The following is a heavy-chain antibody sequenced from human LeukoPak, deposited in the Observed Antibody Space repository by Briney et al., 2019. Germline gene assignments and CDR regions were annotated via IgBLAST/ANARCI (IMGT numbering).Heavy chain of an antibody. J-gene: IGHJ4*02. CDR2: ITTSDGNT. CDR3: AKDGGLWVSAHWGDS. Sequence: PGGSLRLSCAASGFTFSTYWIHWVRQAPGKGLVWVSTITTSDGNTYYADSVKGRFTVSRDNSKNTLFLQMNSLRAEDTAVYYCAKDGGLWVSAHWGDSWGRGTLVTVSS. V-gene: IGHV3-23*01. CDR1: GFTFSTYW. D-gene: IGHD7-27*01.